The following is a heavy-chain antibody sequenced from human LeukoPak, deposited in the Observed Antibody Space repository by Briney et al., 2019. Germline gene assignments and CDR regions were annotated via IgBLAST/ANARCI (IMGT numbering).Heavy chain of an antibody. J-gene: IGHJ4*02. Sequence: GASVKVSCKASGYTFTSYYMHWVRQAPGQGLEWMGIINPSGGSTSYAQKFQGRVTMTRDMSTSTVYMELSSLRSDDTAVYYCARVPTVTDFDYWGQGTLVTASS. CDR2: INPSGGST. D-gene: IGHD4-17*01. CDR1: GYTFTSYY. V-gene: IGHV1-46*01. CDR3: ARVPTVTDFDY.